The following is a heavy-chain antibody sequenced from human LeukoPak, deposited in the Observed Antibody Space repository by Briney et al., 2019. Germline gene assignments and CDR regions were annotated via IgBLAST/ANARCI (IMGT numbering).Heavy chain of an antibody. CDR1: GFTFSSYA. Sequence: PGGSLRLSCAASGFTFSSYAMSWVRQAPGKGLEWVSAISGSGGSTYYADSVKGRFTISRDNSKNTLYLQMNSLRAEDTAVYYCAKDPGWTTVRGPHRIKRGQGTLVTVSS. D-gene: IGHD3-10*01. CDR3: AKDPGWTTVRGPHRIK. J-gene: IGHJ4*02. CDR2: ISGSGGST. V-gene: IGHV3-23*01.